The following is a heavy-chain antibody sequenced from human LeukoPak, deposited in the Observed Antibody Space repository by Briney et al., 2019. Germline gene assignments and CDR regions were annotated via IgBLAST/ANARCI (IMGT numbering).Heavy chain of an antibody. Sequence: GGSLRLSCAASGFTCSDHYMDWVRQAPGKGLEWAGRTRNKANSYTTEYAASVKGRFTISRDDSKNSLFLQMNSLKTEDTAVYYCARGASRSRPHFDSWGQGTLVTVSS. CDR3: ARGASRSRPHFDS. CDR2: TRNKANSYTT. V-gene: IGHV3-72*01. CDR1: GFTCSDHY. J-gene: IGHJ4*02. D-gene: IGHD6-13*01.